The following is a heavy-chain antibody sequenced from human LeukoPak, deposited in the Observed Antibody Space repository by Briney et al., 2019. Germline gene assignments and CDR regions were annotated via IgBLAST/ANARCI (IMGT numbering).Heavy chain of an antibody. CDR2: IGWDGTNI. Sequence: PGGSLRLSCAASGFTFDRHTMHWVRQPPGKGPEWVSLIGWDGTNIDYADSVKGRFTISRDNSKNTLYLQMNSLRAEDTAVYYCAKSGGYSSSPSDYWGQGTLVTVSS. D-gene: IGHD6-13*01. J-gene: IGHJ4*02. CDR1: GFTFDRHT. V-gene: IGHV3-43*01. CDR3: AKSGGYSSSPSDY.